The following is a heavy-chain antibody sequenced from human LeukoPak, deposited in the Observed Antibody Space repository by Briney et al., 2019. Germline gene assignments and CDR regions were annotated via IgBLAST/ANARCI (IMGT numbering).Heavy chain of an antibody. Sequence: SGGSLRLSCIASGFTLSSYEMSWIRQAPGKGLEWVSSVDYSGGDTHYADSVKGRFTISRDNSKNTLYLQMNSLRAEDTAVYYCARVRHYDILTGYYYYYYYMDVWGKGTTVTISS. CDR1: GFTLSSYE. D-gene: IGHD3-9*01. CDR3: ARVRHYDILTGYYYYYYYMDV. V-gene: IGHV3-23*01. CDR2: VDYSGGDT. J-gene: IGHJ6*03.